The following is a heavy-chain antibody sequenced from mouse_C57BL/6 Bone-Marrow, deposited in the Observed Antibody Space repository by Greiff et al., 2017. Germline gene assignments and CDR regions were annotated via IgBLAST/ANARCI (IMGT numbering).Heavy chain of an antibody. J-gene: IGHJ3*01. CDR3: AREGEDYSNYRCAY. V-gene: IGHV1-26*01. D-gene: IGHD2-5*01. CDR1: GYTFTDYY. Sequence: EVQLQQSGPELVKPGASVKISCKASGYTFTDYYMNWVKQSHGKSLEWIGDINPNTGGTSYNQKFKGKATLTVDKSSSTAYMELRSLTSEDSAVYYCAREGEDYSNYRCAYWGQGTLVTVSA. CDR2: INPNTGGT.